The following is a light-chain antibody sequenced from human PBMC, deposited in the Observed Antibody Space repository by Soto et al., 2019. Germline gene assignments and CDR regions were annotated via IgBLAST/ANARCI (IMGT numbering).Light chain of an antibody. CDR1: QSVSSN. CDR3: QQYNNWPWT. J-gene: IGKJ1*01. CDR2: CAS. Sequence: EIVMTQSPATLSVSPGERATLSCRASQSVSSNLAWYQQKPGQAPRLLIYCASTRATGIPARFSGSGSGTEFTLTISSLQSEDFAVYYCQQYNNWPWTFGQGNKVEIK. V-gene: IGKV3-15*01.